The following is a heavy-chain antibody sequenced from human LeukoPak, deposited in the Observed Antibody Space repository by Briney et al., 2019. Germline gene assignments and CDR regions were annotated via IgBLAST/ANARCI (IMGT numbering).Heavy chain of an antibody. CDR1: GXTFSSYD. D-gene: IGHD6-19*01. V-gene: IGHV3-21*01. J-gene: IGHJ4*02. CDR2: IGSSSSYI. CDR3: ERVGYSSGWERDNFDY. Sequence: PGGSLRLSCAASGXTFSSYDMNWVRQAPGKGLEWVSSIGSSSSYIYYADSVKGRFTISRDNAKNTLYLQVNSLRAEDTAVYYCERVGYSSGWERDNFDYWGQGTLVTVSS.